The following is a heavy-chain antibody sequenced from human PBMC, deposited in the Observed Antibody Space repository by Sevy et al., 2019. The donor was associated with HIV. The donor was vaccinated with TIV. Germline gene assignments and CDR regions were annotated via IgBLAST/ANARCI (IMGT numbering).Heavy chain of an antibody. J-gene: IGHJ6*03. CDR1: GGSFSGYY. CDR2: INHSGST. V-gene: IGHV4-34*01. Sequence: SETLSLTCAVYGGSFSGYYWSWIRQPPGKGLEWIGEINHSGSTNYNPSLKSRVTISVDTSKNQFSLKLSSVTAADTAVYYCARVRGSGSYYKVALLLGYMDVWGKGTTVTVSS. D-gene: IGHD3-10*01. CDR3: ARVRGSGSYYKVALLLGYMDV.